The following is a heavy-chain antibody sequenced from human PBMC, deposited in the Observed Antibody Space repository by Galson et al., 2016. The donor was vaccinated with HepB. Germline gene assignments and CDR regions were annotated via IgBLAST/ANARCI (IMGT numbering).Heavy chain of an antibody. CDR2: IYGTENI. Sequence: ETLSLTCTVSGGSISGYYWTWIRQSAGGGLEWLGRIYGTENIRYNPSLESRASMSLDMSKSQISLEVRSVTAADPAVYYCARGAPLGDYYHYMDVWGKGTSVTVSS. CDR1: GGSISGYY. D-gene: IGHD1-26*01. CDR3: ARGAPLGDYYHYMDV. V-gene: IGHV4-4*07. J-gene: IGHJ6*03.